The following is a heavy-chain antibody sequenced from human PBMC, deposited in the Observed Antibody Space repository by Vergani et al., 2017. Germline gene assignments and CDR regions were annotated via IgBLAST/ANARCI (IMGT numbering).Heavy chain of an antibody. CDR2: ISPGASTV. V-gene: IGHV3-11*04. J-gene: IGHJ6*02. CDR3: AKNPGISTTRHYYAMDV. D-gene: IGHD1-1*01. CDR1: GFKFSDHY. Sequence: LEESGGGSVKPGGSLRLSCAASGFKFSDHYTSWIRQAPGKGLEWVSHISPGASTVSYTDSVTGRFTVSRDNDNNSLTLDMTTLRVEDTAVYYCAKNPGISTTRHYYAMDVGGQGTTVTVSS.